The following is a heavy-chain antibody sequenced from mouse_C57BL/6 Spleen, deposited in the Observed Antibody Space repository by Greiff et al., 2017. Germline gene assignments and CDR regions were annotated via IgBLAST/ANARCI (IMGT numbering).Heavy chain of an antibody. CDR1: GFTFSSYG. CDR3: ARPLNDYGFDY. V-gene: IGHV5-6*01. Sequence: EVKVVESGGDLVKPGGSLKLSCEASGFTFSSYGMSWVRQTPDKRLEWVATISSGGSYTYYPDSVKGRFTISRDNAKNTLYLQMSSLKSEYTAIYYCARPLNDYGFDYWGQGTTLTVSS. D-gene: IGHD2-4*01. J-gene: IGHJ2*01. CDR2: ISSGGSYT.